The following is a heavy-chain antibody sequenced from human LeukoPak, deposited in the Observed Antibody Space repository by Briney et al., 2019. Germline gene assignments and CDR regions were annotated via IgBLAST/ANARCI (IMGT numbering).Heavy chain of an antibody. CDR1: GFTFSDYY. CDR2: ISSSGTTI. V-gene: IGHV3-11*01. J-gene: IGHJ4*02. Sequence: GGSLRLSCAASGFTFSDYYMTWIRQAPGKGLEWDSHISSSGTTIYYADSVKGRFTISRDNTKNSLYLQMNSLRAEDTAVYYCATDQNIVGDWGQGTLVTVSS. CDR3: ATDQNIVGD. D-gene: IGHD2/OR15-2a*01.